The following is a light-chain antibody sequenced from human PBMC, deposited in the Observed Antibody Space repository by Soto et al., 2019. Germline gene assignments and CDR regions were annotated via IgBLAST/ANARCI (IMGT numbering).Light chain of an antibody. CDR1: SSNIGSNT. J-gene: IGLJ2*01. CDR3: SSYTSSSTVV. CDR2: SNN. Sequence: QSVLTQPPSASGTPGQRVTISCSGSSSNIGSNTVNWYQQLPGTAPKLLIYSNNQRPSGVPDRFSGSKSGNTASLTISGLQAEDEADYYCSSYTSSSTVVFGGGTQLTVL. V-gene: IGLV1-44*01.